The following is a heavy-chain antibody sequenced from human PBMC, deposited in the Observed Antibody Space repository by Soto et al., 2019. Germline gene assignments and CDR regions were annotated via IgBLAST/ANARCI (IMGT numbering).Heavy chain of an antibody. Sequence: SETLSLTCTVSGGSISSYYWSWIRQPPGKGLEWIGYIYYSGSSNYNPSPKSRVTISVDTSKNQFSLKLSSVTAADTAVYYCAGPFYYMDVWGKGTTVTVSS. CDR2: IYYSGSS. CDR1: GGSISSYY. J-gene: IGHJ6*03. CDR3: AGPFYYMDV. V-gene: IGHV4-59*01.